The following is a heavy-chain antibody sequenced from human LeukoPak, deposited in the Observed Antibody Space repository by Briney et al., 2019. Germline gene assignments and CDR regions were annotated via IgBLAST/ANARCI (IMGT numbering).Heavy chain of an antibody. J-gene: IGHJ4*02. CDR2: INVNGGAM. Sequence: KPGGSLRLSCAASGFSFKDYYYSWIRQAPGKGLEWVSFINVNGGAMYYADFVKGRFTISRENAQNSVYLEMNSLRDEDTAVYYCARGPRILAAGSYFFDYWGQGSLDTVSS. CDR3: ARGPRILAAGSYFFDY. CDR1: GFSFKDYY. D-gene: IGHD6-13*01. V-gene: IGHV3-11*01.